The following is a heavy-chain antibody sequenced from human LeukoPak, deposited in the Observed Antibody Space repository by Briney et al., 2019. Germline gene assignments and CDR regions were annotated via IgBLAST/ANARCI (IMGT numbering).Heavy chain of an antibody. CDR1: GGSFSGYY. Sequence: SETLSLTCAVYGGSFSGYYWSWIRQPPGKGLEWIGEINHSGSTNYNPSLKSRVTISVDTSKNQFSLKLSSVTAADTAVYYCARGHTSGFDPWGQGTLVTVSS. J-gene: IGHJ5*02. V-gene: IGHV4-34*01. CDR2: INHSGST. D-gene: IGHD5-18*01. CDR3: ARGHTSGFDP.